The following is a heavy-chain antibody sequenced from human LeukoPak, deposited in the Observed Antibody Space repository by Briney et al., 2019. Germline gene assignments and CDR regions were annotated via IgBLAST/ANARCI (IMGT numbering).Heavy chain of an antibody. CDR3: ARELRGYSYNYFDY. V-gene: IGHV1-18*01. Sequence: ASVKVSCKASGYTFTSYGISWVRQAPGQGLEWMGWISAYNGNTNHAQKLQGRVTMTTDTSTSTAYMELRSLRSDDTAVYYCARELRGYSYNYFDYWGQGTLVTVSS. CDR1: GYTFTSYG. J-gene: IGHJ4*02. D-gene: IGHD5-18*01. CDR2: ISAYNGNT.